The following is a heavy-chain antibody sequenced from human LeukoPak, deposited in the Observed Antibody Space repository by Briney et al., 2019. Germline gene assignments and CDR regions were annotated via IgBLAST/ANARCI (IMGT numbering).Heavy chain of an antibody. CDR3: AKRGIVIRAVIIVGFHKEAYYFDY. CDR1: GITLSNYG. CDR2: ISDSGGST. Sequence: PGGSLRLSCAVSGITLSNYGMSWVRQAPGKGLEWVAGISDSGGSTNYADSVKGRFTISRDKPKNTLYLQMNSLRAEDTAVYFCAKRGIVIRAVIIVGFHKEAYYFDYWGQGALVTVSS. D-gene: IGHD3-10*01. J-gene: IGHJ4*02. V-gene: IGHV3-23*01.